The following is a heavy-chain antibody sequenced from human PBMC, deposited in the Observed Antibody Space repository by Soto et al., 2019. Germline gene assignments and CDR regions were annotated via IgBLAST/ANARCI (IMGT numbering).Heavy chain of an antibody. CDR3: ERETEPLRPRANHALDI. CDR1: GYTFTSCG. J-gene: IGHJ3*02. D-gene: IGHD3-16*01. CDR2: ISAYNGNT. Sequence: ASVKVSCKASGYTFTSCGISWVRQAPGQGLEWMGWISAYNGNTNYAQKLQGRVTMTTDTSTSTAYMELRSLRSDETAVYYCERETEPLRPRANHALDIWGQGTMVTVSS. V-gene: IGHV1-18*01.